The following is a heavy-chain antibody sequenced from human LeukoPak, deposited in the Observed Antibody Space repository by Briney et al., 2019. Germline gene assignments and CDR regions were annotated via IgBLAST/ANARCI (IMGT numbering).Heavy chain of an antibody. CDR3: APLGYCSGDSCYSIPDAFDV. J-gene: IGHJ3*01. Sequence: PGGSLRLSCVASGFTFSSSGMHWVRQAPGKGLEWVAFIRYDGSKKYYADSVKGRFTISRDNSKNTLYLQMHSLRDEDTAVYYCAPLGYCSGDSCYSIPDAFDVWGQGTMVTVSP. CDR1: GFTFSSSG. V-gene: IGHV3-30*02. CDR2: IRYDGSKK. D-gene: IGHD2-15*01.